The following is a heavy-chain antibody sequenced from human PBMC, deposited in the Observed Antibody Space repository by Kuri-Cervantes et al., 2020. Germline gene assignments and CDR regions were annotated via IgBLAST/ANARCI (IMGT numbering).Heavy chain of an antibody. CDR2: ISSTSSYI. Sequence: GGSLRLSCAASGFTFSTYSMNWVRQAPGKGLEWVSSISSTSSYIYYADSVKGRFTISRDNAKNSLYLQMNSLRAEDTAVYYCARDGRGQQYYCGMDVWGQGTTVTVSS. J-gene: IGHJ6*02. CDR1: GFTFSTYS. V-gene: IGHV3-21*01. D-gene: IGHD6-13*01. CDR3: ARDGRGQQYYCGMDV.